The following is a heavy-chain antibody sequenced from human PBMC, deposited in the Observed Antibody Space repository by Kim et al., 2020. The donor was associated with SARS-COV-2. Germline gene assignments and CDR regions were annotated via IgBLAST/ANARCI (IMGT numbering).Heavy chain of an antibody. CDR3: ARDRFFVYYGSGSSFDY. D-gene: IGHD3-10*01. Sequence: ASVKVSCKASGYTFTSYGISWVRQAPGQGLEWMGWISAYNGNTNYAQKLQGRVTMTTDTSTSTAYMELRSLRSDDTAVYYCARDRFFVYYGSGSSFDYWGQGTLVTVSS. V-gene: IGHV1-18*01. CDR1: GYTFTSYG. CDR2: ISAYNGNT. J-gene: IGHJ4*02.